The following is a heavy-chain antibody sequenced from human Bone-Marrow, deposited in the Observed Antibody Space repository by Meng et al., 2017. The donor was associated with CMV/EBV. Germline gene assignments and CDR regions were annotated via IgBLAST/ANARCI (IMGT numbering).Heavy chain of an antibody. V-gene: IGHV1-18*04. Sequence: ASVKVSCKTSGYTFTGYYIHWVRQDPGQGLEWMGWINANGGNTNYAQKLQGRVTMTTDTSTSTAYMELRSLRSDDTAVYYCARDWRRSNAGYSDYWGQVTLVTVSS. CDR1: GYTFTGYY. D-gene: IGHD3-9*01. J-gene: IGHJ4*02. CDR2: INANGGNT. CDR3: ARDWRRSNAGYSDY.